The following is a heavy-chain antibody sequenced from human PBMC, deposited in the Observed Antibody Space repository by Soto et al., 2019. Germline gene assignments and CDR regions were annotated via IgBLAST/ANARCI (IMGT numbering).Heavy chain of an antibody. CDR3: AEGSPFIVVVVAALNLDFDY. J-gene: IGHJ4*02. V-gene: IGHV3-30*18. Sequence: PGGSLRLSCAASGFTFSSYGMHWVRQAPGKGLEWVAVISYDGSNKYYADSVKGRFTISRDNSKNTLYLQMNSLRAEDTAVYYCAEGSPFIVVVVAALNLDFDYWGQGTLVTVSS. CDR2: ISYDGSNK. D-gene: IGHD2-15*01. CDR1: GFTFSSYG.